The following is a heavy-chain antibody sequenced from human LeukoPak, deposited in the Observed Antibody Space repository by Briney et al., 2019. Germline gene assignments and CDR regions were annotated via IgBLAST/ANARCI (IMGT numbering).Heavy chain of an antibody. CDR2: ISSSSSYI. CDR3: ARFIVVVATHDY. CDR1: GFTFSSYS. V-gene: IGHV3-21*01. Sequence: GGSLRLSCAASGFTFSSYSMNWVRQAPGKGLEWVSSISSSSSYIYYADSVKGRFTISRDNAKNSLYLQMNSLRAEDTAVYYCARFIVVVATHDYWGQGTLVTVSS. J-gene: IGHJ4*02. D-gene: IGHD2-15*01.